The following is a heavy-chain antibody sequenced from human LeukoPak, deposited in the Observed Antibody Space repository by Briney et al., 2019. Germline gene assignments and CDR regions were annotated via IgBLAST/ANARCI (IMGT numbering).Heavy chain of an antibody. CDR3: ARDGGVIITPNWFDP. V-gene: IGHV1-18*04. D-gene: IGHD3-10*01. J-gene: IGHJ5*02. Sequence: GESLKISCKGSGYSFTNYWIGWVRQAPGQGLEWMGWISAYNGNTNYAQKLQGRVTMTTDTSTSTAYMELRSLRSDDTAVYYCARDGGVIITPNWFDPWGQGTLVTVSS. CDR2: ISAYNGNT. CDR1: GYSFTNYW.